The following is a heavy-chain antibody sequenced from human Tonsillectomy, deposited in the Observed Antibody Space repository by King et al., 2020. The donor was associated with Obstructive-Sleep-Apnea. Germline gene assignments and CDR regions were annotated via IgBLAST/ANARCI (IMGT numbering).Heavy chain of an antibody. CDR3: AKDRISGSLSGFDP. J-gene: IGHJ5*02. CDR2: IWYDGSNK. CDR1: GFTFSSYG. Sequence: VQLVESGGGVVQPGRSLRLSCAASGFTFSSYGMHWVRQAPGKGLEWVAVIWYDGSNKYYADSGKGRFTISRDNSKNTLYLQMNSLRAEDTAVYYCAKDRISGSLSGFDPWGQGTLVTVSS. V-gene: IGHV3-33*06. D-gene: IGHD6-19*01.